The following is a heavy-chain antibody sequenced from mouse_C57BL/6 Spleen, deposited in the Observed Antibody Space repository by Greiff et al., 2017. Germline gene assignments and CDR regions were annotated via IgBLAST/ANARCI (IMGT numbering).Heavy chain of an antibody. CDR2: ISYSGST. V-gene: IGHV3-8*01. J-gene: IGHJ4*01. CDR1: GYSFTSDY. D-gene: IGHD2-3*01. CDR3: ARSDGYCAMDY. Sequence: EVKLMESGPGLAKPSPTLSLSCSATGYSFTSDYWNWIRKFPGNKLEYMGYISYSGSTYYYPSHKSRISITRDTSKNQYYLQLNSVTTEDTATYYCARSDGYCAMDYWGQGTSVTVSS.